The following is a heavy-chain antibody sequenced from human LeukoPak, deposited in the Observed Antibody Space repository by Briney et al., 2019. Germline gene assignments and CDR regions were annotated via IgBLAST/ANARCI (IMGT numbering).Heavy chain of an antibody. J-gene: IGHJ5*02. CDR2: IKAKADGGTT. CDR3: SPLTAVTTWNWFDP. Sequence: GGSLRLSCAASGFTFKNAWMSWVRQAPGKGLEWVARIKAKADGGTTDYAAPVKGRVTISRDDSKSTLFLQMNSLQTEDTAVYYCSPLTAVTTWNWFDPWGQGALVSVSS. D-gene: IGHD4-11*01. V-gene: IGHV3-15*01. CDR1: GFTFKNAW.